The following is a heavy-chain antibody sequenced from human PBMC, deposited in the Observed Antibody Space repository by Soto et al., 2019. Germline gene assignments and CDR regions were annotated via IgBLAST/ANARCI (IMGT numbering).Heavy chain of an antibody. J-gene: IGHJ4*02. Sequence: QVQLQESGPGLVKPSETLSLTCTVSGGSISSYYWSWIRQPPGKGLEWIGYIYYSGSTNYNPSLKSRVTISVDTSKNQFSLKLSSVTAADTAVYYCAAYQYYDFWSSRVPYWGQGTLVTVSS. D-gene: IGHD3-3*01. CDR2: IYYSGST. CDR1: GGSISSYY. CDR3: AAYQYYDFWSSRVPY. V-gene: IGHV4-59*08.